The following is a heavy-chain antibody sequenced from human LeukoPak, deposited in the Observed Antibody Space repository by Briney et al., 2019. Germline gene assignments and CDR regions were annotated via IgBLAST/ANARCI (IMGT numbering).Heavy chain of an antibody. CDR2: INPNSGGT. V-gene: IGHV1-2*02. Sequence: ASVKVSCKASGYTFTGYYMHWVRQAPGQGLEWMGWINPNSGGTNHAQKFQGRVTMTRDTSISTAYMELSRLRSDDTAVYYCARGPQLWDPFDYWGQGTLVTVSS. J-gene: IGHJ4*02. CDR1: GYTFTGYY. D-gene: IGHD5-18*01. CDR3: ARGPQLWDPFDY.